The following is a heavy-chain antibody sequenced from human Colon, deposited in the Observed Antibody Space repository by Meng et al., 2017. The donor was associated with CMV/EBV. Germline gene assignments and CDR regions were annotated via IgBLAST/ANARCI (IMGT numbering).Heavy chain of an antibody. CDR3: VRENGPDASRGNRFDP. J-gene: IGHJ5*02. CDR1: GFAFSGYW. V-gene: IGHV3-74*01. CDR2: INHDGTYI. Sequence: GESLKISCAASGFAFSGYWMHWARQAPGKGLMWVSRINHDGTYIIYADSVKGRFTVSRDNAKNTLYLQMNTLRAEDTAVYYCVRENGPDASRGNRFDPWGQGTLVTVSS. D-gene: IGHD1-14*01.